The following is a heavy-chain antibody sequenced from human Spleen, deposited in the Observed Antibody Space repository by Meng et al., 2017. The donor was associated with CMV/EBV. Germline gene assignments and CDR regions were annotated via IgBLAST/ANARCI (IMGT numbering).Heavy chain of an antibody. CDR1: GFTFNDYA. Sequence: GGSLRLSCAASGFTFNDYAMHWVRQAPGKGLEWVAVIGFDGSSKYYADSVKGRFTISRDNARNSLYLQMNSLGAEDTAVYYCARPQESPRMWGQGTAVTVSS. CDR3: ARPQESPRM. CDR2: IGFDGSSK. J-gene: IGHJ6*02. V-gene: IGHV3-33*08.